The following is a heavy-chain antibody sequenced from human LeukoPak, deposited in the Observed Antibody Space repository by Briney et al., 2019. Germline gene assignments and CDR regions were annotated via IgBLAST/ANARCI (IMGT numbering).Heavy chain of an antibody. D-gene: IGHD1-1*01. J-gene: IGHJ5*02. Sequence: QPGRSLRLSCAASGFTFSSYAMHWVRQAPGKGLAWVAVISYDGSNKYYADSVKGRFTISRDNSKNTLYLQMNSLRAEDTAVYYCAKCRNDLNWFDPWGQGTLVTVSS. CDR3: AKCRNDLNWFDP. CDR2: ISYDGSNK. CDR1: GFTFSSYA. V-gene: IGHV3-30-3*02.